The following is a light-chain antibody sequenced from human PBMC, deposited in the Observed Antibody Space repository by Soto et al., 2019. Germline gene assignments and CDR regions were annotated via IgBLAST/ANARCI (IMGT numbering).Light chain of an antibody. V-gene: IGLV2-11*01. CDR3: CSFAGL. Sequence: QSVLTQPRSVSGSPGQSVAISCAGTSSDVGRYNYVSWYQQYPGKAPKLIIYDVTKRPSGVPDRFSGSKSGNTASLTISGLXAEDEADYYCCSFAGLFGGGTKLTVL. J-gene: IGLJ2*01. CDR2: DVT. CDR1: SSDVGRYNY.